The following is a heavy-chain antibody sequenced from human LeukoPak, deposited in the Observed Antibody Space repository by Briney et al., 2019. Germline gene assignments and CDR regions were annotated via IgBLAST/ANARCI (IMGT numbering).Heavy chain of an antibody. CDR3: AKDRGLGY. V-gene: IGHV3-9*01. J-gene: IGHJ4*02. CDR2: ISWNSGSI. D-gene: IGHD5-12*01. Sequence: GGSLRLSCAASGFTFDDYAMHWVRQAPGKGLEWVSGISWNSGSIGYADSVKGRFTISRDNSKNTLYLQMNSLRAEDTAVYYCAKDRGLGYWGQGTLVTVSS. CDR1: GFTFDDYA.